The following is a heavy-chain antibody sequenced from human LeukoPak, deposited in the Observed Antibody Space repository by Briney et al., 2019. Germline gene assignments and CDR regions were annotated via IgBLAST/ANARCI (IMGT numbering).Heavy chain of an antibody. J-gene: IGHJ4*02. Sequence: GGSLRLSCAASGFTFSSYGMHWVRQAPGKGLEWVAVISYDGSNKYYADSVKGRFTISRDNSKNTLYLQMNSLRAEDTAVYYCAKDGKEPLTVTAIPEYWGQGTLVTVPS. CDR1: GFTFSSYG. V-gene: IGHV3-30*18. D-gene: IGHD2-21*02. CDR2: ISYDGSNK. CDR3: AKDGKEPLTVTAIPEY.